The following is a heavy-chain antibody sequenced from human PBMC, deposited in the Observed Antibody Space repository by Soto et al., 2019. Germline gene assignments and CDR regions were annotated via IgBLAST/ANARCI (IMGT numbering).Heavy chain of an antibody. V-gene: IGHV3-23*01. CDR2: ISGSGGST. CDR1: GFTFSSYA. D-gene: IGHD5-18*01. CDR3: AKDPPTNTAMGHPFDY. J-gene: IGHJ4*02. Sequence: GGSLRLSCAASGFTFSSYAMSWVRQAPGKGLEWVSAISGSGGSTYCADSVKGRFTISRDNSKNTLYLQMNSLRAEDTAVYYCAKDPPTNTAMGHPFDYWGQGTLVTVSS.